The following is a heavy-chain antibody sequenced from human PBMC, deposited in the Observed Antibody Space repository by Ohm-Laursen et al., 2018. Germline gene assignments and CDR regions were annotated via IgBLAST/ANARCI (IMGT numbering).Heavy chain of an antibody. D-gene: IGHD5-18*01. CDR3: ARHVDTARTGWFDP. Sequence: SDTLSLTCSVSGGSISSYYWSWIRQPPGKGLEWIGYIYYSGSTNYNPSLKSRVTISVDTSKNQLSLKLSSVTAADTAVYYCARHVDTARTGWFDPWGQGTLVTVSS. J-gene: IGHJ5*02. CDR2: IYYSGST. V-gene: IGHV4-59*08. CDR1: GGSISSYY.